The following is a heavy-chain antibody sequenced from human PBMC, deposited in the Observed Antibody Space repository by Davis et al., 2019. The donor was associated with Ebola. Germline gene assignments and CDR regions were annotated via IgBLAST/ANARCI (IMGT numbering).Heavy chain of an antibody. D-gene: IGHD6-19*01. J-gene: IGHJ6*02. CDR2: IYYSGST. V-gene: IGHV4-38-2*02. CDR1: GFTFSDYY. CDR3: ARDSRWLVPGTYYYYGMDV. Sequence: ESLKISCAASGFTFSDYYMSWIRQPPGKGLEWIGSIYYSGSTYYNPSLKSRVTISVDTSKNHFSLKLSSVTAADTAVYYCARDSRWLVPGTYYYYGMDVWGQGTTVTVSS.